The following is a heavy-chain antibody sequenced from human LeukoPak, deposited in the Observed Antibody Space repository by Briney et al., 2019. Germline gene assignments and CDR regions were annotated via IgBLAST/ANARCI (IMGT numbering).Heavy chain of an antibody. CDR3: ARVTLDGTSITYYFDN. J-gene: IGHJ4*02. CDR1: GFTFSAYT. V-gene: IGHV3-21*01. Sequence: GGSLRLSCAASGFTFSAYTMNWVRQAPGKGLEWVSSISSSSTYIYYADSVKGRFTISRDNAKNSLSLQMNSLRAEDTAVYYCARVTLDGTSITYYFDNWGQGTLVTVSS. D-gene: IGHD2-2*01. CDR2: ISSSSTYI.